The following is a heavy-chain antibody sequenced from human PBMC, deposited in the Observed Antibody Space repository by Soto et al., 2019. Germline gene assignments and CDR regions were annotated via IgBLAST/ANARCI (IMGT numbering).Heavy chain of an antibody. V-gene: IGHV3-64*01. J-gene: IGHJ4*02. Sequence: GRFTISRDNSKDTLYLQMGSLRVEDTAVYYCARRSWGGHHDYWGQGTLVTVFS. CDR3: ARRSWGGHHDY. D-gene: IGHD3-16*02.